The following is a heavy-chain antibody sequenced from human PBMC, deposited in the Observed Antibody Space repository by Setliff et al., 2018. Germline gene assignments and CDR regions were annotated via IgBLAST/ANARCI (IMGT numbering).Heavy chain of an antibody. CDR3: ARANSGWYLRGYFDY. CDR2: INPNSGGT. D-gene: IGHD6-19*01. CDR1: GYTFTGYY. Sequence: RASVKVSCKASGYTFTGYYMHWVRQAPGQGLEWMGWINPNSGGTNYAQKFQGWVTMTRDTSISTAYMELSRLRSDDTAVYYCARANSGWYLRGYFDYWGQGTLVTVSS. V-gene: IGHV1-2*04. J-gene: IGHJ4*02.